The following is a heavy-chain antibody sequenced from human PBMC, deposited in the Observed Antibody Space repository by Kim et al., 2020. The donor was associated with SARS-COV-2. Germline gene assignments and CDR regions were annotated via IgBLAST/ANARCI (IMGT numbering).Heavy chain of an antibody. Sequence: SETLSLTCTVSGGSISSYYRSWIRQPPGKGLEWIGYIYYSGSTNYNPSLKSRVTISVDTSKNQFSLKLSSVTAADTAVYYCASAPGYSSGWYVYWGQGTLVTVSS. V-gene: IGHV4-59*08. CDR2: IYYSGST. CDR1: GGSISSYY. J-gene: IGHJ4*02. CDR3: ASAPGYSSGWYVY. D-gene: IGHD6-19*01.